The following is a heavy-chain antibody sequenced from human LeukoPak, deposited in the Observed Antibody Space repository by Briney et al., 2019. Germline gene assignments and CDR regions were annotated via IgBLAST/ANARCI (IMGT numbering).Heavy chain of an antibody. Sequence: GSLRLSCAASGFTFNIYAMSWVRQAPGKGLEWVSAISGRGDTTYYADSVKGRFTFSRDNSKDTLYLQMNSLRAEDTAVYYCAKAAPSTVVTGGYFDYWGQGTLVTVSS. D-gene: IGHD4-23*01. V-gene: IGHV3-23*01. CDR1: GFTFNIYA. CDR2: ISGRGDTT. CDR3: AKAAPSTVVTGGYFDY. J-gene: IGHJ4*02.